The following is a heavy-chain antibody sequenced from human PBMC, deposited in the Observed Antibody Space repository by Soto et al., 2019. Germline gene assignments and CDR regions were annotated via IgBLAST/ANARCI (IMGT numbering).Heavy chain of an antibody. J-gene: IGHJ6*02. Sequence: PGESLKISCKGSGYSFTSYWIGWVRQMPGKGLEWMGIIYPGDSDTRYSPSFQGQVTISADKSISTAYLQWSSLKASATAMYYCAISSASFSNYYGMDVWGQGTTVTVSS. CDR3: AISSASFSNYYGMDV. CDR2: IYPGDSDT. V-gene: IGHV5-51*01. D-gene: IGHD6-6*01. CDR1: GYSFTSYW.